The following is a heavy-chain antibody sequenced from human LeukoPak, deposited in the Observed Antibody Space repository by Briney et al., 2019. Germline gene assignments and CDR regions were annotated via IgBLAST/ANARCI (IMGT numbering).Heavy chain of an antibody. Sequence: SETLSLTCSVSGGSMSSYYWSWTRQPAGKGLEWIGRIYSSGSTNYNPSLKSRVAMSVDTSKNQFSLRLTSVTAADTAVYYCARKGDTYGLSRWGQGTLVTVSS. CDR3: ARKGDTYGLSR. CDR1: GGSMSSYY. V-gene: IGHV4-4*07. CDR2: IYSSGST. J-gene: IGHJ4*02. D-gene: IGHD5-18*01.